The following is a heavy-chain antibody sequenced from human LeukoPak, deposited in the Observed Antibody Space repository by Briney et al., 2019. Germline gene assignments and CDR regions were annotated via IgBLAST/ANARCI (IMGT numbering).Heavy chain of an antibody. CDR3: ARAPERGGHSSSPDY. CDR1: GFTVSSNY. V-gene: IGHV3-53*01. Sequence: PGGSLRLSCAASGFTVSSNYTNWVRQAPGKGLEWVSVIYISGDTYYADSVKGRFTISRDNSKNTLYLQMNSLRADDTAVYYCARAPERGGHSSSPDYWGQGTLVTVSS. J-gene: IGHJ4*02. CDR2: IYISGDT. D-gene: IGHD6-6*01.